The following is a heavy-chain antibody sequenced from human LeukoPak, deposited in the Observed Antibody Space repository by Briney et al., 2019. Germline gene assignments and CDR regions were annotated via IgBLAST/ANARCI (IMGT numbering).Heavy chain of an antibody. V-gene: IGHV3-20*04. CDR3: ARVTLTGYYAFDY. D-gene: IGHD3-9*01. J-gene: IGHJ4*02. Sequence: AGGSLRLSCAASGFTFDDYGMSWVRQAPGKGLEWVSGINWNGGSTGYADSVKGRFTISRDNAKNSLYLQMNSLRAEDTAVYYCARVTLTGYYAFDYWGQGTLVTVSS. CDR2: INWNGGST. CDR1: GFTFDDYG.